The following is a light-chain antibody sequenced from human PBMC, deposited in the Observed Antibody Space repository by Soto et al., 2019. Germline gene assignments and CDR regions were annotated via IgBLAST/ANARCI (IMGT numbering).Light chain of an antibody. V-gene: IGLV2-14*02. Sequence: QSVLTQPASVSGSPGQSITISCTGTSSDADSFNVVSWYQHHVGEAPKLIIHEATKRPSWVSSRFSGSKSGNSASLTISGLQAEDEADYYCSSYTSSSTRVFGTGTKLTVL. CDR2: EAT. CDR1: SSDADSFNV. J-gene: IGLJ1*01. CDR3: SSYTSSSTRV.